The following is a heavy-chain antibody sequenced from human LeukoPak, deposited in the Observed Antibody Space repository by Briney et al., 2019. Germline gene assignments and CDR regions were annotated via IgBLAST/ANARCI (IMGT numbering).Heavy chain of an antibody. D-gene: IGHD6-13*01. V-gene: IGHV3-48*01. Sequence: PGGSLRLSCAASGFTFSSYSMNWVRQAPGKGLEWVSYISSSSSTIYYADSVKGRFTISRDNAKNSLYLQMNSLRAEDTAVYYCAKGPGHSSSWYNDAFDIWGQGTMVTVSS. CDR2: ISSSSSTI. CDR1: GFTFSSYS. CDR3: AKGPGHSSSWYNDAFDI. J-gene: IGHJ3*02.